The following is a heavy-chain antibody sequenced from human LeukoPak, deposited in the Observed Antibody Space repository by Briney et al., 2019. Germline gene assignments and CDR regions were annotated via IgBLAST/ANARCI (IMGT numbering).Heavy chain of an antibody. CDR1: GYTFTSYD. V-gene: IGHV1-8*01. J-gene: IGHJ4*02. Sequence: GASVKVSCKASGYTFTSYDINWVRQATGQGLEWMGRMNPNSGNTGYAQKFQGRVTMTRNTSISTAYMELSSLRSEDTAVYYCASPYYYDSSGYYDYFDYWGQGTLVTVSS. D-gene: IGHD3-22*01. CDR3: ASPYYYDSSGYYDYFDY. CDR2: MNPNSGNT.